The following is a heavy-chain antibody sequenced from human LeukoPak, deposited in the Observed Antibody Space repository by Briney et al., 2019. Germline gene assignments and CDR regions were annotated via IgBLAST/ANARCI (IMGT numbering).Heavy chain of an antibody. CDR1: GGSFSGEY. D-gene: IGHD2-21*02. J-gene: IGHJ4*02. CDR3: ARVVSRMGTRYCDGDCYPDD. CDR2: INHSGST. Sequence: SETLTLTCAVYGGSFSGEYWSWICQPPGKELECIGEINHSGSTNYNPSLKSRVTISVDTSKNQFSLKLSSVTAADTAVYYCARVVSRMGTRYCDGDCYPDDWGQGTLVTVSS. V-gene: IGHV4-34*01.